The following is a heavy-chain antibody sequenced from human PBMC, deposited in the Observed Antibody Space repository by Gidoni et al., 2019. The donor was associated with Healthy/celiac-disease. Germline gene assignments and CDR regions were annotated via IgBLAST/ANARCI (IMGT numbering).Heavy chain of an antibody. CDR1: AFTFSSYA. D-gene: IGHD1-7*01. V-gene: IGHV3-30*04. J-gene: IGHJ6*02. Sequence: QVQLVESGGGVVQPGRSLSLSCAASAFTFSSYAMHWVRQAPGKGLEWVAVISYDGSNKYYADSVKGRFTISRDNSKNTLYLQMNSLRAEDTAVYYCARETRGYYYGMDVWGQGTTVTVSS. CDR3: ARETRGYYYGMDV. CDR2: ISYDGSNK.